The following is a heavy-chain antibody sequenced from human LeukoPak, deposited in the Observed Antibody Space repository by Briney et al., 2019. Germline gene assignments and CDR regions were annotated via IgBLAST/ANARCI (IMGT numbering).Heavy chain of an antibody. Sequence: ASVKVSCKASGYTFTSYYINWVRQAPGQGLEWMGIINPSSGSTSDAQKFQGRVTMTRDTSTRTVYMELNSLRAEDTAVYYCVKHKVGAKVPYFFDYWGQGTLVAVSS. D-gene: IGHD1-26*01. CDR3: VKHKVGAKVPYFFDY. CDR2: INPSSGST. J-gene: IGHJ4*02. CDR1: GYTFTSYY. V-gene: IGHV1-46*01.